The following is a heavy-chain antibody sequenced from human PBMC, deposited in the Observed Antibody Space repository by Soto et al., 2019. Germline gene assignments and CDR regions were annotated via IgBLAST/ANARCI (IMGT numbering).Heavy chain of an antibody. V-gene: IGHV3-66*01. D-gene: IGHD2-15*01. CDR3: AREPRYCRGGSCSITGDAYDI. J-gene: IGHJ3*02. Sequence: EVQLVESGGGLVQPGGSLRLSCTASGFIVSDTYVNLVRQAPGKGLEWVSVISNRGDTHYAGSVRGRFSLSRDISDNTLHLHMNNLIVEDTAVYYCAREPRYCRGGSCSITGDAYDICGQGTMVTVSS. CDR1: GFIVSDTY. CDR2: ISNRGDT.